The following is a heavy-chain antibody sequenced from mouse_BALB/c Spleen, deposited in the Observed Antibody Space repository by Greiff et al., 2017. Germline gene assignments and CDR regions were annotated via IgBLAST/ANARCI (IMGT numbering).Heavy chain of an antibody. CDR1: GFSLTSYG. CDR2: IWAGGST. J-gene: IGHJ4*01. Sequence: VKLVESGPGLVAPSQSLSITCTVSGFSLTSYGVHWVRQPPGKGLEWLGVIWAGGSTNYNSALMSRLSISKDNSKSQVFLKMNSLQTDDTAMYYCARGGKADAMDYWGQGTSVTVSS. CDR3: ARGGKADAMDY. D-gene: IGHD2-1*01. V-gene: IGHV2-9*02.